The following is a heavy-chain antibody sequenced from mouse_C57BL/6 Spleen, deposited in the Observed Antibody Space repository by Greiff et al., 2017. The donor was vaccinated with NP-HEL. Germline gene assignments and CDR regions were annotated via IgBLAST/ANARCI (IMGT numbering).Heavy chain of an antibody. CDR3: ARGLPSWFAY. CDR1: GYSITSCYD. Sequence: EVKLQESGPGMVKPSQSLSLTCTVTGYSITSCYDWHWIRHFPGNKLEWMGYISYSGSTNYNPSLKSRISITHDTSKNHFFLKLNSVTTEDTATYYCARGLPSWFAYWGQGTLVTVSA. D-gene: IGHD2-1*01. CDR2: ISYSGST. J-gene: IGHJ3*01. V-gene: IGHV3-1*01.